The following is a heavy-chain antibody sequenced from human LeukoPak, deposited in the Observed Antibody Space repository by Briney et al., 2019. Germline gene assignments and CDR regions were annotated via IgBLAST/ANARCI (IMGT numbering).Heavy chain of an antibody. D-gene: IGHD3-9*01. Sequence: PGGSLRLSCAASGFTFSDYYISWVRQAPGKGLEWISSIGSSRSSRSYINYADSVKGRFTISRDNAKNSLYLQMNRLRAEDTAVFYCAREWELGDILTGYYRGIDYWGQGILVTVSS. V-gene: IGHV3-11*05. J-gene: IGHJ4*02. CDR3: AREWELGDILTGYYRGIDY. CDR2: IGSSRSSRSYI. CDR1: GFTFSDYY.